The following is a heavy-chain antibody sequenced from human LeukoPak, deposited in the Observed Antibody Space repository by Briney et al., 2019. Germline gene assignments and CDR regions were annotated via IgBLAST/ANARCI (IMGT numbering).Heavy chain of an antibody. D-gene: IGHD3-10*01. CDR3: ARDPGYYGSGSYYNYYYYGMDV. CDR2: INHSGST. CDR1: GGSFSGYY. V-gene: IGHV4-34*01. J-gene: IGHJ6*02. Sequence: PSETLSLTCAVYGGSFSGYYWSWIRQPPGKGLEWIGEINHSGSTNYNPSLKSRVTISVDTSKNQFSLKLSSVTAADTAVYYCARDPGYYGSGSYYNYYYYGMDVWGQGTTVTVSS.